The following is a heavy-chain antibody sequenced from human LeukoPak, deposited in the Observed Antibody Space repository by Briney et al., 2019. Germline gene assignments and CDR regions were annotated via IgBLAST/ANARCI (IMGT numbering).Heavy chain of an antibody. CDR3: ARSSGNGYSYSQYYFDY. V-gene: IGHV1-2*02. Sequence: GASVKVSCKASGYTFTGYYMHWVRQAPGQGLEWMGWINPNSGGTNYAQKFQGRVAMTRDTSISTAYMELSRLRSDDTAVYYCARSSGNGYSYSQYYFDYWGQGTLVTVSS. CDR1: GYTFTGYY. CDR2: INPNSGGT. D-gene: IGHD5-18*01. J-gene: IGHJ4*02.